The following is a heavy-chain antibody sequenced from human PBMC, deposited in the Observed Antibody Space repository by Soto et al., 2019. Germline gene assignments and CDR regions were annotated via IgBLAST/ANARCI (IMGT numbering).Heavy chain of an antibody. J-gene: IGHJ6*02. CDR1: GFTFSNYA. V-gene: IGHV3-30-3*01. Sequence: QVHLVESGGGVVQPGRSLRLSCAASGFTFSNYAMHWVRQAPGKGLEWVAVISYDGSDKYNANSVKGRFTISRDNSKNTLYLQMNSLRAEDTAVYYCARDTGPNGYTYYYFGMDVWGQGTTVTVSS. D-gene: IGHD5-18*01. CDR2: ISYDGSDK. CDR3: ARDTGPNGYTYYYFGMDV.